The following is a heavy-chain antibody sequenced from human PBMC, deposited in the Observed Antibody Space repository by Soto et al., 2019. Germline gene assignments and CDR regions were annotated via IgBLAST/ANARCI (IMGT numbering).Heavy chain of an antibody. CDR3: ARCSGWNDEGGLDY. V-gene: IGHV3-30-3*01. D-gene: IGHD6-19*01. CDR2: ISYDGSNK. Sequence: GGSLRLSCAASGFTFSSYAMHWVRQAPGKGLEWVAVISYDGSNKYYADSVKGRFTISRDNSKNTLYLQMNSLRAEDTAVYYCARCSGWNDEGGLDYWGQGTLVTVSS. CDR1: GFTFSSYA. J-gene: IGHJ4*02.